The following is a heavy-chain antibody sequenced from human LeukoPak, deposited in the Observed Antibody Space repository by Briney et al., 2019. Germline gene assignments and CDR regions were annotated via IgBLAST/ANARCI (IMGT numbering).Heavy chain of an antibody. CDR2: ISPTTSYI. V-gene: IGHV3-21*01. D-gene: IGHD5-12*01. J-gene: IGHJ4*02. CDR1: GFTFSSYS. CDR3: ARMGSSGGGYRPYYFDQ. Sequence: GGSLRLSCAASGFTFSSYSTNWVRQAPGKGLEWVSSISPTTSYIYYADSVKGRFTISRDNAKNSLFLQLSSLRTEDTAVYYCARMGSSGGGYRPYYFDQWGQGTLVTVSS.